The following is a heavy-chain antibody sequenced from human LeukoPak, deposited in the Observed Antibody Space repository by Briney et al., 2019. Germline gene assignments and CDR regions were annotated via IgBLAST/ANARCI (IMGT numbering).Heavy chain of an antibody. CDR3: ARADNWNDIPLDL. V-gene: IGHV3-21*01. J-gene: IGHJ4*02. CDR1: GFTLSFYM. CDR2: ISTSSSHI. Sequence: GGSLRLSCTASGFTLSFYMMNWDRHAPGKGLEWVSSISTSSSHIYYEDSLKGRFTVSRDNAKSSLYLQMNNLTAEDTAVYYCARADNWNDIPLDLWSQGNLVTVSS. D-gene: IGHD1-20*01.